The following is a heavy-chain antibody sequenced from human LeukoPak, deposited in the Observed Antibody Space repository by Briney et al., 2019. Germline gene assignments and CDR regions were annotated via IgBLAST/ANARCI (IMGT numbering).Heavy chain of an antibody. V-gene: IGHV1-69*05. Sequence: GASVKVSCKASGGTFSSYAISWVRQAPGQRLEWMGRIIPIFGTANYAQKFQGRVTITTDESTSTAYMELSSLRSEDTAVYYCARDLWANLFFDYWGQGTLVTVSS. CDR3: ARDLWANLFFDY. CDR1: GGTFSSYA. D-gene: IGHD2-21*01. J-gene: IGHJ4*02. CDR2: IIPIFGTA.